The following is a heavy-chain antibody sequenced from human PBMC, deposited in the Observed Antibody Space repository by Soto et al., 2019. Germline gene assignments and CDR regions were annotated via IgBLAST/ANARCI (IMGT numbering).Heavy chain of an antibody. CDR3: AREFGGSGYDFHYYYGMDV. CDR2: INPNSGGT. Sequence: QVPLVQSGAEVKKPGASVKVSCKASGYTFTGYYMHWVRQAPGQGLEWMGWINPNSGGTNYAQKFQGWVTMTRDTSISTAYMELSRLRSDDTAVYYCAREFGGSGYDFHYYYGMDVWGQGTTVTVSS. D-gene: IGHD5-12*01. V-gene: IGHV1-2*04. J-gene: IGHJ6*02. CDR1: GYTFTGYY.